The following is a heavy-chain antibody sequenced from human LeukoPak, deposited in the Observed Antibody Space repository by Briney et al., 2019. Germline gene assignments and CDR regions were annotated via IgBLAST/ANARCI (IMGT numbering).Heavy chain of an antibody. Sequence: SETLSLTCAVSGYSISSGYYWGWIRQPPGKGLEWIGSIYHSGSTYYNPSLKSRVTISVDTSKNQFSLKLSSVTAADTAVYYCASSSGYYSYYFDYWGQGTLVTVSS. CDR3: ASSSGYYSYYFDY. D-gene: IGHD3-22*01. J-gene: IGHJ4*02. V-gene: IGHV4-38-2*01. CDR2: IYHSGST. CDR1: GYSISSGYY.